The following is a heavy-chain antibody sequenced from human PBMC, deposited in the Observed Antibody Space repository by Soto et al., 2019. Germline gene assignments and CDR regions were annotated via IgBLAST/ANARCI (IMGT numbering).Heavy chain of an antibody. CDR2: IIPIFGTA. Sequence: QVQLVQSGAEVKKPGSSVKVSCKASGGTFSSYAISWVRQAPGQGLEWMGGIIPIFGTANYAQKFQGRVTITADDSTSTAYMELSSLRSEDTAVYYCARAIQIEQWLVRPDYYYYGMDVWGQGTTVTVSS. CDR1: GGTFSSYA. D-gene: IGHD6-19*01. V-gene: IGHV1-69*12. J-gene: IGHJ6*02. CDR3: ARAIQIEQWLVRPDYYYYGMDV.